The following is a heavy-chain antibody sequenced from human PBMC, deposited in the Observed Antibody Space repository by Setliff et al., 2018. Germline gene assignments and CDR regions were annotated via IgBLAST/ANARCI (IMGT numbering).Heavy chain of an antibody. Sequence: PSETLSLTCIVSGGSISSATSYWNWIRRPAGKELEWIGXXXXXXXXXXXXXXXSRVXXSLDTSNNQFSLKSSSVTAADTAVYYCARGSTMIQGVRLYYHGLDVWGQGTTVTVSS. V-gene: IGHV4-61*02. J-gene: IGHJ6*02. D-gene: IGHD3-10*01. CDR2: XXXXXXX. CDR1: GGSISSATSY. CDR3: ARGSTMIQGVRLYYHGLDV.